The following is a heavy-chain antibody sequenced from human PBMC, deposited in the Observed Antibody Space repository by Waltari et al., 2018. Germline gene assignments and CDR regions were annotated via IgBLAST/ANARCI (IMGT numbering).Heavy chain of an antibody. CDR2: ISFDGSNE. D-gene: IGHD7-27*01. CDR3: AKDQWTGDYYYGMDV. V-gene: IGHV3-30*18. Sequence: QVQLVESGGGVVQPARSLRLSCAAAGFHFGHYGMHWVRQAPGKGLEWVALISFDGSNEDYSDSVKGRFTISRDNSKNTLFLQMSRLRAEDTAMYYCAKDQWTGDYYYGMDVWGQGTTVTVSS. CDR1: GFHFGHYG. J-gene: IGHJ6*02.